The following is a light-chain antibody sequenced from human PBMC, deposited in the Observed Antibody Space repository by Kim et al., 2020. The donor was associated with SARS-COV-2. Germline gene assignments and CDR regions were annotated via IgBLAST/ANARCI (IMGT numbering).Light chain of an antibody. CDR3: QSYDSGIWV. V-gene: IGLV6-57*03. CDR1: SGSSASNY. Sequence: NFMLTQPHSVSESPGKTVTISCTRSSGSSASNYVQWYQQRPGSAPTAVIYENNRRPSGVPDRFSGSIDSSSSSASLSISGLKTEDEADYYCQSYDSGIWVFGGGTKLTVL. CDR2: ENN. J-gene: IGLJ3*02.